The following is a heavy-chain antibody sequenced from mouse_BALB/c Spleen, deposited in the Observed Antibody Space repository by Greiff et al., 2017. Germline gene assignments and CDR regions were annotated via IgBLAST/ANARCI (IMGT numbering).Heavy chain of an antibody. V-gene: IGHV5-6-5*01. D-gene: IGHD1-1*01. Sequence: EVKLMESGGGLVKPGGSLKLSCAASGFTFSSYAMSWVRQTPEKRLEWVASISSGGSTYYPDSVKGRFTISRDNARNILYLQMSSLRSEDTAMYYCAIPNYYGSSYGYAMDDWGQGTSVTVSS. CDR2: ISSGGST. CDR3: AIPNYYGSSYGYAMDD. J-gene: IGHJ4*01. CDR1: GFTFSSYA.